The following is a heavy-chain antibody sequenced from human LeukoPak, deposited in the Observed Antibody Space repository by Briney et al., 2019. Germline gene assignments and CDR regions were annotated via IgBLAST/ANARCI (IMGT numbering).Heavy chain of an antibody. Sequence: ASVKVSCRASGYTFTGYYMHWVRQAPGQGLEWMGWINPNSGGTNYAQKFQGRVTMTRDTSISTAYMELSRLRSDDTAVYYCARGGVALSYYGMDVWGQGTTVTVSS. J-gene: IGHJ6*02. CDR1: GYTFTGYY. CDR2: INPNSGGT. V-gene: IGHV1-2*02. D-gene: IGHD2-8*01. CDR3: ARGGVALSYYGMDV.